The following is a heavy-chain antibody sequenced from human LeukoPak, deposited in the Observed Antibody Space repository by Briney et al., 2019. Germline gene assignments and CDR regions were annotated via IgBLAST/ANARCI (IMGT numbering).Heavy chain of an antibody. CDR1: GCTLSSYA. D-gene: IGHD1-26*01. V-gene: IGHV3-23*01. Sequence: GGSLRLSCAASGCTLSSYAMSWVRQAPGQGLEGVSAISGSGGSTYYVDSVKGRFTISRDNSKTTLYLQMNSLRAEDTAVYFCAKDEAGGVGALLWCQGTLVTVSS. J-gene: IGHJ4*02. CDR3: AKDEAGGVGALL. CDR2: ISGSGGST.